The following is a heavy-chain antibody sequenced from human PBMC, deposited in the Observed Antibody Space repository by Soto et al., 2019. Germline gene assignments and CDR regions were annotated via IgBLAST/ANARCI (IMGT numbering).Heavy chain of an antibody. CDR3: ARGRYDFWTQTGHMDV. V-gene: IGHV1-2*04. D-gene: IGHD3-3*01. J-gene: IGHJ6*03. CDR1: GYTFTGYY. Sequence: ASVKVSCKASGYTFTGYYMHWVRQAPGQGLEWMGWINPNSGGTNYAQKFQGWVTMTRDTSISTAYMELSRLRSDDTAVYYCARGRYDFWTQTGHMDVWGKGTTVTVSS. CDR2: INPNSGGT.